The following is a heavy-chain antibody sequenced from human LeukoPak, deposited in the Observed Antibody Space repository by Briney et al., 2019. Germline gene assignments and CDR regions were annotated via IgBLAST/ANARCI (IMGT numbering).Heavy chain of an antibody. CDR3: ARDSTPYYYDSSGDAFDI. CDR2: ISSSSSYI. Sequence: PGGSLRLSCAASGFTFSSYSMNWVRQAPGKGLEWVSSISSSSSYIYYADSVKGRFTISRDNAKNSLYLQMNSLRAKDTAVYYCARDSTPYYYDSSGDAFDIWGQGTMVTVSS. J-gene: IGHJ3*02. D-gene: IGHD3-22*01. V-gene: IGHV3-21*01. CDR1: GFTFSSYS.